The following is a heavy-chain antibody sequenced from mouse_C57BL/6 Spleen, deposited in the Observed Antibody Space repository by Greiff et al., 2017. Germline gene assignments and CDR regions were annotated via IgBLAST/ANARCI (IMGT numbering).Heavy chain of an antibody. CDR1: GFTFSSYA. CDR2: ISSGGDYI. Sequence: EVMLVESGEGLVKPGGSLKLSCAASGFTFSSYAMSWVRQTPEKRLEWVAYISSGGDYIYYADTLKGRFTISRDNARNTLYLQMSSLKSEDTAMYYCTRDGYYGNFDYWGQGTTLTVSS. CDR3: TRDGYYGNFDY. D-gene: IGHD2-3*01. V-gene: IGHV5-9-1*02. J-gene: IGHJ2*01.